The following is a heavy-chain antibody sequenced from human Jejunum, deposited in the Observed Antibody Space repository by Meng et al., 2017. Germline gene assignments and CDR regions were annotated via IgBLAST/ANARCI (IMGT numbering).Heavy chain of an antibody. CDR3: ARDYAASGSYSIDYYFDS. Sequence: SGPTLVKPTQTLTLTCTFSGFSLSTSGMRVSWIRQPPGKALEWLARIDWDDDKFYRTSLESRLTISKDTSKDQVVLTMTNMEPVDTATYYCARDYAASGSYSIDYYFDSWGQGTLVTAPQ. D-gene: IGHD3-10*01. CDR2: IDWDDDK. CDR1: GFSLSTSGMR. V-gene: IGHV2-70*04. J-gene: IGHJ4*02.